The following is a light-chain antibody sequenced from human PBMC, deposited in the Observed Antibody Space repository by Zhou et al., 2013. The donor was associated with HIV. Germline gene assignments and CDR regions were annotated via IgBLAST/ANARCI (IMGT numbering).Light chain of an antibody. CDR2: DVS. V-gene: IGLV2-14*03. J-gene: IGLJ2*01. CDR3: CSYTTSSTVI. CDR1: SSDVGGYNY. Sequence: QSALTQPASVSGSPGQSITISCTGTSSDVGGYNYVSWYQQHPGKAPKLMIYDVSNRPSGVSNRFSASKSGNTASLTISGLQAEDEADYYCCSYTTSSTVIFGGGTKLTVL.